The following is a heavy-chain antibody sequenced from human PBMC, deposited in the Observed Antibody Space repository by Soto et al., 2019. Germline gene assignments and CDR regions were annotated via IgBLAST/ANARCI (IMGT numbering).Heavy chain of an antibody. CDR2: IIPIFGTA. D-gene: IGHD3-22*01. J-gene: IGHJ4*02. CDR1: GGTFSSYA. V-gene: IGHV1-69*12. CDR3: AGHYDSSGYYYRRLDY. Sequence: QVQLVQSGAEVKKPGSSVKVSCKASGGTFSSYAISWVRQAPGQGLEWMGGIIPIFGTADYAQKFQGRVKITADESTKPAYMELSSPRYEDTAVYYCAGHYDSSGYYYRRLDYWGQGTLVTVSS.